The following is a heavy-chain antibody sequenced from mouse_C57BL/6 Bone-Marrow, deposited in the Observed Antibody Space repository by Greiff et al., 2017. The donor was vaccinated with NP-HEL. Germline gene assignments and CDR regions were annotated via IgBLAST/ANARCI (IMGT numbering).Heavy chain of an antibody. D-gene: IGHD2-1*01. CDR1: GYTFTSYW. CDR2: INPSNGGT. V-gene: IGHV1-53*01. J-gene: IGHJ2*01. CDR3: ARVGGGYGNYLDY. Sequence: VQLQQPGTELVKPGASVKLSCKASGYTFTSYWMHWVKQRPGQGLEWIGNINPSNGGTNYNEKFKSKATLTVDKSSSTAYMQLSSLTSEDSAVYYCARVGGGYGNYLDYWGQGTTLTVSS.